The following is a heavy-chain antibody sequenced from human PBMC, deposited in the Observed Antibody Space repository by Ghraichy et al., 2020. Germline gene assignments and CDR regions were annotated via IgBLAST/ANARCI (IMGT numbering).Heavy chain of an antibody. CDR1: GFTFSNYW. Sequence: GGSLRLSCEVSGFTFSNYWMSWVRQAPGKGLEWVASIRQDGSQEFYVDSVEGRFITSRDNARHLVSLQMDRLTIDATAVYYCARVRTQWYDFWGGFSAFASWGQGSPVTVSS. CDR3: ARVRTQWYDFWGGFSAFAS. J-gene: IGHJ4*02. V-gene: IGHV3-7*01. D-gene: IGHD3-3*01. CDR2: IRQDGSQE.